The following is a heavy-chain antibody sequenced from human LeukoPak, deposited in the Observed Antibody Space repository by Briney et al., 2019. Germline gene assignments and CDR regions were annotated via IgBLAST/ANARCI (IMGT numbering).Heavy chain of an antibody. CDR2: ISSSSSTI. CDR3: AKARYCSSTSCYTVFDY. Sequence: GGSLRLSCAASGFTFTSYSMNWVRQAPGKGLEWVSYISSSSSTIYYADSVKGRFTISRDNAKNSLYLQMNSLRAEDTAVYYCAKARYCSSTSCYTVFDYWGQGTLVTVSS. CDR1: GFTFTSYS. V-gene: IGHV3-48*01. J-gene: IGHJ4*02. D-gene: IGHD2-2*02.